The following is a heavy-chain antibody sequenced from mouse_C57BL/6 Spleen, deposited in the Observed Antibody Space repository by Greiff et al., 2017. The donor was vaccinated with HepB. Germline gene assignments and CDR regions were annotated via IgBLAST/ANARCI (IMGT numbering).Heavy chain of an antibody. J-gene: IGHJ3*01. D-gene: IGHD1-1*01. CDR1: GFTFNTYA. CDR2: IRSKSSNYAT. V-gene: IGHV10-3*01. CDR3: VRDDYYGSREGFAY. Sequence: DVMLVESGGGLVQPKGSLKLSCAASGFTFNTYAMHWVRQAPGKGLEWVARIRSKSSNYATYYADSVKDRFTISRDDSQSMLYLQMNNLKTEDTAMYYCVRDDYYGSREGFAYWGQGTLVTVSA.